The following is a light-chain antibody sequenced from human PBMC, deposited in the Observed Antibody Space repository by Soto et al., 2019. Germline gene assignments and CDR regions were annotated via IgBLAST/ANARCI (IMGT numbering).Light chain of an antibody. V-gene: IGKV3-20*01. CDR1: QSVSNSF. Sequence: EIGLTQSPATLSLSPGERATLSCRASQSVSNSFLAWYQQKPGQALRLLINGATIRATGRPDRFSGSGAGTEFTLSISRLDPEDFAVYYCRNYGGSPVITFGQWTRLEIK. CDR3: RNYGGSPVIT. CDR2: GAT. J-gene: IGKJ5*01.